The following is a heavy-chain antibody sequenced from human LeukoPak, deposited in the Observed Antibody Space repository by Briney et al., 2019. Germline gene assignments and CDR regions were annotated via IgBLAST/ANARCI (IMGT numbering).Heavy chain of an antibody. Sequence: TGGSLRLSCSASGFTFSSYTVHWVRQAPGKGLEFVSAITSTGGNTYYADSLTGRFTLSRDNSKNTLYLQMSSLRAEDTVVYSCVIVRGYFDSSGTDYWGHGTLVTVS. CDR3: VIVRGYFDSSGTDY. CDR2: ITSTGGNT. CDR1: GFTFSSYT. D-gene: IGHD3-9*01. J-gene: IGHJ4*01. V-gene: IGHV3-64D*06.